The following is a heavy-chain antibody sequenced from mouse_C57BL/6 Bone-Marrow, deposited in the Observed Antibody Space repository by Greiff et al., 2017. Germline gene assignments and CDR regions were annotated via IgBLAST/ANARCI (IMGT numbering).Heavy chain of an antibody. CDR3: AGHGYGSSRDYVDY. CDR2: ISSGGSYT. V-gene: IGHV5-6*01. Sequence: EVKVVESGGDLVKPGGSLKLSCAASGFTFSSYGMSWVRQTPDKRLEWVATISSGGSYTYYPDSVKGRFTISRDNAKNTLYMQRSSLTSEDTAMYYCAGHGYGSSRDYVDYWGRGNTLTVSS. CDR1: GFTFSSYG. D-gene: IGHD1-1*01. J-gene: IGHJ2*01.